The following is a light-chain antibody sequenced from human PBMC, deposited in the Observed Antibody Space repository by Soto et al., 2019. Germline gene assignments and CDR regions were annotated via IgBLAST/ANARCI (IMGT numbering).Light chain of an antibody. Sequence: QSVLTQPASVSGSPGQSITISCTGTSSDVGGYNYVSWYQQHPSKAPKLMIYDVSNRPSVVSNRFSGSKSGNAASLTISGLHAEDEADYYCSSYTSSSTLAFGGGTKLTVL. CDR2: DVS. J-gene: IGLJ2*01. V-gene: IGLV2-14*01. CDR3: SSYTSSSTLA. CDR1: SSDVGGYNY.